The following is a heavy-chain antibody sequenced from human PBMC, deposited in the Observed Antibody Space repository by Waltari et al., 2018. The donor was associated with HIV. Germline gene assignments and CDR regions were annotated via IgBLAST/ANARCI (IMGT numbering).Heavy chain of an antibody. CDR3: ARVSSGYYSGWFDA. V-gene: IGHV1-8*01. CDR1: GYTFTSYD. CDR2: MNPNSGNT. D-gene: IGHD3-22*01. Sequence: GAEVKKPGASVKVSCKASGYTFTSYDINWVRQATGQGLEWMGWMNPNSGNTGYAQKFQGRVTMTRNTSISTAYMELSSLRSEDTAVYDCARVSSGYYSGWFDAWGQGTLVTVSS. J-gene: IGHJ5*02.